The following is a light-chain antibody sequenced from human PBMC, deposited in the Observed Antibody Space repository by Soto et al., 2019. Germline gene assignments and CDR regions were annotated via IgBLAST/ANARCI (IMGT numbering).Light chain of an antibody. V-gene: IGKV3-20*01. CDR2: GAS. CDR1: QSVSSSY. J-gene: IGKJ1*01. CDR3: QHYDNSPWT. Sequence: EVVLTQSPGTLSLSPGERATLSCRASQSVSSSYLAWYPQKPGQAPRLLMYGASSRATGIPDRFSGSGSGTDFTLTISRLEPEDFAVYYCQHYDNSPWTFGQGTRVEIK.